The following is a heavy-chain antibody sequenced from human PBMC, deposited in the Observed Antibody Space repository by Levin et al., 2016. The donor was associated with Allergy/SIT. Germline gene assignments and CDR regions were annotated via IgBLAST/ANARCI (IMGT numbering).Heavy chain of an antibody. CDR2: INHSGST. V-gene: IGHV4-34*01. D-gene: IGHD5-12*01. CDR3: ARHGYSGYESRDKKYYFDY. CDR1: GGSFSGYY. J-gene: IGHJ4*02. Sequence: SETLSLTCAVYGGSFSGYYWSWIRQPPGKGLEWIGEINHSGSTNYNPSLKSRVTISVDTSKNQFSLKLSSVTAADTAVYYCARHGYSGYESRDKKYYFDYWGQGTLVTVPS.